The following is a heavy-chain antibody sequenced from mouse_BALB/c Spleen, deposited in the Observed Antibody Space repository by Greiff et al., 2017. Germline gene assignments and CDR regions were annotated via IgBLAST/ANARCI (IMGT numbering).Heavy chain of an antibody. Sequence: LVESGAELVKPGASVKLSCTASGFNIKDTYMHWVKQRPEQGLEWIGRIDPANGNTKYDPKFQGKATITADTSSNTAYLQLSSLTSEDTAVYYCARSGGRAYFDYWGQGTTLTVSS. D-gene: IGHD3-1*01. CDR2: IDPANGNT. V-gene: IGHV14-3*02. CDR3: ARSGGRAYFDY. CDR1: GFNIKDTY. J-gene: IGHJ2*01.